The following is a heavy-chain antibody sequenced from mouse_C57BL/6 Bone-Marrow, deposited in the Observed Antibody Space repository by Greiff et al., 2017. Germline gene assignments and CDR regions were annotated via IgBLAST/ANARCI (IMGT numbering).Heavy chain of an antibody. J-gene: IGHJ3*01. CDR2: ISSGSSTI. D-gene: IGHD1-1*01. Sequence: EVMLVESGGGLVKPGGSLKLSCAASGFTFSDYGMHWVRQAPEKGLEWVAYISSGSSTIYYADTVKGRFTISRDNAKNTLFLQMTSLRSEDTAMYYCASPSSSYGSRGAWFAYWGQGTLVTVSA. V-gene: IGHV5-17*01. CDR3: ASPSSSYGSRGAWFAY. CDR1: GFTFSDYG.